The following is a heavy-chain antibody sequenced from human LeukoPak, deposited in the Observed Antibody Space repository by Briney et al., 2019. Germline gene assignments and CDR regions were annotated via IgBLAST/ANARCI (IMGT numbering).Heavy chain of an antibody. D-gene: IGHD3-16*02. CDR2: IYHSGST. Sequence: PSETLSLTCAVSGGSISSSNWWSWVRQPPGKGLEWIGEIYHSGSTNYNPSLKSRVTISVDTSKNQFSLKLSSVTAADTAVYYCARRGDIAAYYWGQGTLVTVSS. J-gene: IGHJ4*02. CDR3: ARRGDIAAYY. V-gene: IGHV4-4*02. CDR1: GGSISSSNW.